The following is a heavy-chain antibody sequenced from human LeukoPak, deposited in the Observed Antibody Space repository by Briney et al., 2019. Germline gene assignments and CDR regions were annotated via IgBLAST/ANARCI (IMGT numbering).Heavy chain of an antibody. Sequence: ASVTVSCKVSGYTLTELSMHWVRQAPGKGLEWMGGFDPEDGETIYAQKFQGRVTITEDTSTDTAYMELSSLRSEDTAVYYCATDWTRGYSYGFDYWGQGTLVTVSS. CDR1: GYTLTELS. V-gene: IGHV1-24*01. CDR2: FDPEDGET. CDR3: ATDWTRGYSYGFDY. D-gene: IGHD5-18*01. J-gene: IGHJ4*02.